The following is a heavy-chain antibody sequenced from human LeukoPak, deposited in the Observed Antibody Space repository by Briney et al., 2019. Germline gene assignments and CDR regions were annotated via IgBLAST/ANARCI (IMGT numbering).Heavy chain of an antibody. D-gene: IGHD6-6*01. CDR1: GGSISSNSYY. Sequence: SETLSLTCTVSGGSISSNSYYWGWIRQPPGNGLEWIGSIYYSGSTYYNPSLKSRVTISVDTSKNQFSLKLSSVTAADTAVYYCGAIAARRFYWGQGTLVTVSS. CDR2: IYYSGST. V-gene: IGHV4-39*07. J-gene: IGHJ4*02. CDR3: GAIAARRFY.